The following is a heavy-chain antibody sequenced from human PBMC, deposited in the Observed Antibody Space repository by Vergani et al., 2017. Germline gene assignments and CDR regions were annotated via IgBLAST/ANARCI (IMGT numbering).Heavy chain of an antibody. D-gene: IGHD3-22*01. CDR2: IYPGDSDT. CDR1: GYSFTSYW. V-gene: IGHV5-51*01. Sequence: EVQLVQSGAEVKKPGESLKISCKGSGYSFTSYWIGWVRQMPGKGLEWMGIIYPGDSDTRYSPSFQGQVTISADKSISTAYLQWSSLKASDTAMYYCARQRYYDSSGYYSSGDNWFDPWGQGTLVTVSS. CDR3: ARQRYYDSSGYYSSGDNWFDP. J-gene: IGHJ5*02.